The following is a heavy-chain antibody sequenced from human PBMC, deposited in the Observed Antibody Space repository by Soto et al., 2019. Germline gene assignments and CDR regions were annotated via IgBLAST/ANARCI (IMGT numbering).Heavy chain of an antibody. Sequence: SQTLSLTCVISGDSVSSSSAAWNWIRQSPSRGLEWVGGTYYRSKWYIDYAVSMKGRIRINADTSKNQFSLQLNSVTPEDTAVYYCTRALQGSGPYNWSDPWGQGTLVTVSS. CDR1: GDSVSSSSAA. D-gene: IGHD4-4*01. CDR3: TRALQGSGPYNWSDP. V-gene: IGHV6-1*01. CDR2: TYYRSKWYI. J-gene: IGHJ5*02.